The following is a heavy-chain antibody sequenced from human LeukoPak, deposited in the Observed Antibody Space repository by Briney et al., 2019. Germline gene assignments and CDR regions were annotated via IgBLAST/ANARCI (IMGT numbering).Heavy chain of an antibody. J-gene: IGHJ4*02. V-gene: IGHV1-69*04. CDR2: IIPILGIA. D-gene: IGHD3-22*01. CDR3: ARPYDSSGYYFDY. Sequence: SVKVSCKASGGTFSSYAISWVRQAPGQGLEWMGRIIPILGIANYAQKFQGRVTITADKSTSTAYMELSSLRSEDTAVYYCARPYDSSGYYFDYWGQGTLVTLSS. CDR1: GGTFSSYA.